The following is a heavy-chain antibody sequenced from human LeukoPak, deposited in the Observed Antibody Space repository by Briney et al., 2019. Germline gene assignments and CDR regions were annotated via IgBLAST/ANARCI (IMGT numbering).Heavy chain of an antibody. D-gene: IGHD2-2*01. J-gene: IGHJ5*02. V-gene: IGHV4-31*03. Sequence: SSETLSLTCTVSGGSISSSSYYWGWIRQHPGKGLEWIGYIYYSGSTYYDPSLKSRVTISVDTSKNQFSLKLSSVTAADTAVYYCARAHCSSTSCYLNWFDPWGQGTLVTVSS. CDR3: ARAHCSSTSCYLNWFDP. CDR1: GGSISSSSYY. CDR2: IYYSGST.